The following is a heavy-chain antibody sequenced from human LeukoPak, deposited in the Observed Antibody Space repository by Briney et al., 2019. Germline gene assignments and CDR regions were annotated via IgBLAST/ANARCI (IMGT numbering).Heavy chain of an antibody. V-gene: IGHV6-1*01. J-gene: IGHJ4*02. Sequence: SQSLSLTCAISGDSVSSNSAAWNWIRQSPSRGLEWLGRTYYRSQWYNDYAISVTSRITINPDTSKNQFCLQLNSVTPEDTAMYYCARESQGYNSGWFNGFLDHWGQGTLVTVSS. D-gene: IGHD6-19*01. CDR1: GDSVSSNSAA. CDR2: TYYRSQWYN. CDR3: ARESQGYNSGWFNGFLDH.